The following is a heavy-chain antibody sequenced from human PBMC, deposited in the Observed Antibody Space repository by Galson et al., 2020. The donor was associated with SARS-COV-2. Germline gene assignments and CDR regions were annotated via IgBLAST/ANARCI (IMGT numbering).Heavy chain of an antibody. CDR3: TRWLDS. D-gene: IGHD5-12*01. J-gene: IGHJ4*02. CDR1: GFTFSNAL. CDR2: IKSKPDGGTA. Sequence: GGSLRLSCAASGFTFSNALFNWVRQAPGKGLEWVGRIKSKPDGGTADYAAPVKGRFTISRDDSKNTLSLQMNSLRADDTAVYYCTRWLDSWGQGTLVSVSS. V-gene: IGHV3-15*01.